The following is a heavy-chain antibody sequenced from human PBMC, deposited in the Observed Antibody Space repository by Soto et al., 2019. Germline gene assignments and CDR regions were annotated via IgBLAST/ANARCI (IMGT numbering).Heavy chain of an antibody. J-gene: IGHJ3*02. CDR2: ISGSGGST. Sequence: GGSLRLSCAASGFTFSSYAMSWVRQAPGKGLEWVSAISGSGGSTYYADSVKGRFTISRDNSKNTLYLQMNSLGAEDTAVYYCARRVPAAIGEAYDIWGQGTMVTVSS. CDR3: ARRVPAAIGEAYDI. V-gene: IGHV3-23*01. D-gene: IGHD2-2*02. CDR1: GFTFSSYA.